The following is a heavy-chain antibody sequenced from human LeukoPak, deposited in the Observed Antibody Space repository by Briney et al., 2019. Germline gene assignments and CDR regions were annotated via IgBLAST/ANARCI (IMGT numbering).Heavy chain of an antibody. J-gene: IGHJ4*02. V-gene: IGHV3-30*04. CDR3: ARGVSSSSWSRPDY. Sequence: GGSLRLSCAASGFTFSSYAMQWVRQAPGRGLEWVAVISYDGSNKYYADSVKGRFTISRDNSKNTLYLQMNSLRAEDTAVYYCARGVSSSSWSRPDYWGQGTQVTVSS. CDR2: ISYDGSNK. D-gene: IGHD6-13*01. CDR1: GFTFSSYA.